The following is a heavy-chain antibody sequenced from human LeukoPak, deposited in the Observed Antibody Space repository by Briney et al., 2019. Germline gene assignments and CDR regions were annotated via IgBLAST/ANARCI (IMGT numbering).Heavy chain of an antibody. CDR3: AREPKSSIAARPYYYYYYMDV. V-gene: IGHV4-4*07. Sequence: SETLSLTCTVSGGSISSYYWSWIRQPAGKGLGWIGRIYTSGSTNYNPSLKSRVTMSVDTSKNQFSLKLSSVTAADTAVYYCAREPKSSIAARPYYYYYYMDVWGKGTTVTVSS. CDR2: IYTSGST. D-gene: IGHD6-6*01. J-gene: IGHJ6*03. CDR1: GGSISSYY.